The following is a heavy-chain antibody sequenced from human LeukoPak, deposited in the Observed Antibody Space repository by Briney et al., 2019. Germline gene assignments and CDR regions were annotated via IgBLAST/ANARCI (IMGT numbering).Heavy chain of an antibody. Sequence: GGSLRLSCAASGFTFSSYGMHWVRQAPGKGLEWVAFIRYDGSNKYYADSVKGRFTISRDNSKNTLYLQMNSLRAEDTALYYCAKGGIHRGYYYYYMDVWGKGTTVTISS. CDR1: GFTFSSYG. CDR2: IRYDGSNK. V-gene: IGHV3-30*02. D-gene: IGHD6-13*01. J-gene: IGHJ6*03. CDR3: AKGGIHRGYYYYYMDV.